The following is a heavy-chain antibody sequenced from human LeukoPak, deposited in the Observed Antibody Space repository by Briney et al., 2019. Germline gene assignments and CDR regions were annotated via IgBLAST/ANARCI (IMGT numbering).Heavy chain of an antibody. Sequence: SETLSLTCTVPGGSISSSNYYWGWIRQPPGKGLEWIGSIFYSGSTYYNPSLKSRVTISVDTSKNQFSLKLSSVTAADTAVYYCARRGIAAAGTAFDYWGQGTLVTVSS. CDR1: GGSISSSNYY. J-gene: IGHJ4*02. CDR3: ARRGIAAAGTAFDY. CDR2: IFYSGST. V-gene: IGHV4-39*01. D-gene: IGHD6-13*01.